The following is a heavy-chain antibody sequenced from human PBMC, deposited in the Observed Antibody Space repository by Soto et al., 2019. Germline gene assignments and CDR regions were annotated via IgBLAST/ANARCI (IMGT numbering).Heavy chain of an antibody. J-gene: IGHJ4*02. CDR2: INPNNGVT. Sequence: GASGKVSWKASGYSFTSYCLHWLRQCPGQVLEWMGWINPNNGVTNYAQNFQGRVTMTADKSTGTVYMELSSLRSDDSALYYCARRNTAGFLRYFDNWGQGTLVTVSS. CDR3: ARRNTAGFLRYFDN. CDR1: GYSFTSYC. D-gene: IGHD6-19*01. V-gene: IGHV1-2*02.